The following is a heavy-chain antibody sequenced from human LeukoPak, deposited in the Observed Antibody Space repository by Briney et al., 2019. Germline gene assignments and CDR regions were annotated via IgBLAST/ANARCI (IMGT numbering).Heavy chain of an antibody. V-gene: IGHV4-59*01. D-gene: IGHD5-12*01. CDR2: IYYSGST. CDR3: ARVIGSGYDYPFDY. Sequence: PSETLSLTCAVYGGSFSGYYWSWIRQPPGKGLEWIGYIYYSGSTNYNPSLKSRVTISVDTSKNQFSLKLSSVTAADTAVYYCARVIGSGYDYPFDYWGQGTLVTVSS. J-gene: IGHJ4*02. CDR1: GGSFSGYY.